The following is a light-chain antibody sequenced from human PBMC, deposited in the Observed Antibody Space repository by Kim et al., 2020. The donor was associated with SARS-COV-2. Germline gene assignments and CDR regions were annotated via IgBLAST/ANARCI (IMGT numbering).Light chain of an antibody. J-gene: IGLJ3*02. CDR1: SGSIASNY. CDR3: QSYDSSLWV. CDR2: EDN. Sequence: GTTVTISCPRSSGSIASNYVQWYQQRPGSSPTTVIYEDNQRPSGVPDRFSGSIDSSSNSASLTISGLKTEDEADYYCQSYDSSLWVFGGGTQLTVL. V-gene: IGLV6-57*01.